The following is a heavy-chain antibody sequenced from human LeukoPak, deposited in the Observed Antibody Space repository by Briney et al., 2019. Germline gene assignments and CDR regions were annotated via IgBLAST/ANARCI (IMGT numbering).Heavy chain of an antibody. J-gene: IGHJ6*02. CDR3: ARAPPSLNTYYYGSGSAMDV. CDR2: ISYDGSNK. CDR1: GFTFSSYA. D-gene: IGHD3-10*01. Sequence: GGSLRLSCAASGFTFSSYAMHWVRQAPGKGLEWVAVISYDGSNKYYADSVKGRFTISRDNSKNTLYLQMNSLRTEDTAVYFCARAPPSLNTYYYGSGSAMDVWGQGTTVTVSS. V-gene: IGHV3-30-3*01.